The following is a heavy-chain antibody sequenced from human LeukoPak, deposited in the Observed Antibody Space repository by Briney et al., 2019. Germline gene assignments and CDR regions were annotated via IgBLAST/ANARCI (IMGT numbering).Heavy chain of an antibody. Sequence: GGSLRLSCAASGFTFSSYSMNWVRQAPGKGLEWVSSISSSSYIYYADSVKGRFTISRDNAKNSLYLQMNSLRAEDTAVYYCASRYSSGWYEGNWFDPWGQGTLVTVSS. V-gene: IGHV3-21*01. CDR1: GFTFSSYS. CDR2: ISSSSYI. D-gene: IGHD6-19*01. J-gene: IGHJ5*02. CDR3: ASRYSSGWYEGNWFDP.